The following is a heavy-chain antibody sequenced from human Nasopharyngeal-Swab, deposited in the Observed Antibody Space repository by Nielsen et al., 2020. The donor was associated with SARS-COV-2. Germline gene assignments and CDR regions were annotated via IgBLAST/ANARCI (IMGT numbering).Heavy chain of an antibody. V-gene: IGHV3-23*01. CDR3: AKGLEQQLSPLYYYYYYGMDV. CDR2: ISGSGGST. Sequence: GSLRLSRSASRFTFSSYAMSWVRQAPGKGLEWVSAISGSGGSTYYADSVKGRFTISRDNSKNTLYLQMNSLRAEDTAVYYCAKGLEQQLSPLYYYYYYGMDVWGQGTTVTVSS. J-gene: IGHJ6*02. D-gene: IGHD6-13*01. CDR1: RFTFSSYA.